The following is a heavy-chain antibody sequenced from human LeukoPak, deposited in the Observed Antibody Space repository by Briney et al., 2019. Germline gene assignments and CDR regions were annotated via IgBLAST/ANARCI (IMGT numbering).Heavy chain of an antibody. J-gene: IGHJ5*02. CDR1: GGSISSYY. V-gene: IGHV4-59*12. D-gene: IGHD6-6*01. Sequence: SETLSLTCTVSGGSISSYYWSWIRQPPGKGLEWIGYIYYSGSTNYNPSLKSRVTISVDTSKNQFSLNLTSVTAADTAVYYCARRSSDNWFDPWGQGTLVTVSS. CDR2: IYYSGST. CDR3: ARRSSDNWFDP.